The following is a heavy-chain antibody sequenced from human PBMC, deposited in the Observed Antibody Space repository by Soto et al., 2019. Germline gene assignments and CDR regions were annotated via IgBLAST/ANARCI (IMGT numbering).Heavy chain of an antibody. CDR1: GGSISSYY. V-gene: IGHV4-59*08. CDR3: ARTIDSYGYFHY. CDR2: IYYSGST. D-gene: IGHD5-18*01. J-gene: IGHJ4*02. Sequence: SETLSLTCTVSGGSISSYYLSWIRQPPGKGLEWIGYIYYSGSTNYNPSLKSRVTISVDTSKNQFSLKLSSVTAADTAVYYCARTIDSYGYFHYWGQGTLVTVSS.